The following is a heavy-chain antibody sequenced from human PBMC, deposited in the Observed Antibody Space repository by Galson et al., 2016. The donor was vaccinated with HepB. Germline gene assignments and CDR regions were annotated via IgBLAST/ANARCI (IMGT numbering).Heavy chain of an antibody. V-gene: IGHV4-34*01. CDR1: GGPFSGNY. D-gene: IGHD3-3*01. J-gene: IGHJ4*02. CDR3: ARGPNYDSWSGYRGFSFDI. Sequence: EPLSLTCAVYGGPFSGNYWSWLRQPPGRGLEWIGEINYNGVATYNPSLNSQVTISVDTSKNQFSLNLNSVTAADTAVYYCARGPNYDSWSGYRGFSFDIWGQGTLVAVSS. CDR2: INYNGVA.